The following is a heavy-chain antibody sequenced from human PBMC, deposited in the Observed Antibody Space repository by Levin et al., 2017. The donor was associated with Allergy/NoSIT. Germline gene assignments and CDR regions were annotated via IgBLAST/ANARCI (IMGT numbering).Heavy chain of an antibody. J-gene: IGHJ6*03. V-gene: IGHV3-30*18. CDR2: ISYDGSNK. CDR1: GFTFSSYG. D-gene: IGHD3-9*01. CDR3: AKDPYYDIFGYYYYYMDV. Sequence: GGSLRLSCAASGFTFSSYGMHWVRQAPGKGLEWVAVISYDGSNKYYADSVKGRFTISRDNSKNTLYLQMNSLRAEDTAVYYCAKDPYYDIFGYYYYYMDVWGKGTTVTVSS.